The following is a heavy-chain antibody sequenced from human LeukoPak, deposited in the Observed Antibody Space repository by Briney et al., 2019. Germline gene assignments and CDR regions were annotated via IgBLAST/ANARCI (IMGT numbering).Heavy chain of an antibody. V-gene: IGHV3-30*02. CDR1: GFTFSSYG. J-gene: IGHJ4*02. CDR2: IRYDGSNK. Sequence: SGGSLRLSCAASGFTFSSYGMHWVRQAPGKGLEWVAFIRYDGSNKYYADSVKGRFTISRDNSKNTLYLQMNSLRAEDTAVYYCAKDGLTPGWTPWHFDYWGQGTLVTVSS. CDR3: AKDGLTPGWTPWHFDY. D-gene: IGHD6-19*01.